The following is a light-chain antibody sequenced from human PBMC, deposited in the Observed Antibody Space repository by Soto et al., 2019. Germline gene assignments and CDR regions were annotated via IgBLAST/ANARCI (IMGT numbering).Light chain of an antibody. CDR3: QQYGSSPPYT. CDR2: GAS. V-gene: IGKV3-20*01. Sequence: EIVLTQSPGTLSLSPGERATLSCRASQSVSSSYLAWCQQKPGQAPRLLIYGASSRATGIPDRFSGSGSGTDFTLTISRLEPEDFAVYYCQQYGSSPPYTFGQ. J-gene: IGKJ2*01. CDR1: QSVSSSY.